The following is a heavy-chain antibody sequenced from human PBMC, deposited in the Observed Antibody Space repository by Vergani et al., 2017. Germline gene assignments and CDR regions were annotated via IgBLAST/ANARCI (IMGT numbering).Heavy chain of an antibody. V-gene: IGHV4-39*01. CDR2: IYYSGST. CDR3: ARHQPTPYIEVVLGGMDV. D-gene: IGHD2-2*01. Sequence: QLQLQESGPGLVKPSETLSLTCTVSGGSISSSSYYWGWIRQPPGKGLEWIGSIYYSGSTYYNPSLKSRVTISVDTSKNQFSLKLSSVTAADTAVYYCARHQPTPYIEVVLGGMDVWGQGTTVTVSS. J-gene: IGHJ6*02. CDR1: GGSISSSSYY.